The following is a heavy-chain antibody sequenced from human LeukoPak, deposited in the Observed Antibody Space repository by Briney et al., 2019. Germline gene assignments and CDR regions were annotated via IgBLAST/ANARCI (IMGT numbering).Heavy chain of an antibody. Sequence: ASVKVSCKASGYTFTSYGISWVRQAPGQGLEWMGWISAYNGNTNYAQKFQGRVTMTRDTSISTAYMELSRLRSDDTAVYYCARDLSNYYDSSGYYTPPIDYWGQGTLVTVSS. D-gene: IGHD3-22*01. CDR2: ISAYNGNT. CDR3: ARDLSNYYDSSGYYTPPIDY. CDR1: GYTFTSYG. J-gene: IGHJ4*02. V-gene: IGHV1-18*01.